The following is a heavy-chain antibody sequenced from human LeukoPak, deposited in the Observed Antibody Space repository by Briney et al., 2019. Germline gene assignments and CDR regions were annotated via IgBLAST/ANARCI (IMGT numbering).Heavy chain of an antibody. CDR3: AREGVYYYGSGSYIIFDY. CDR1: GGSISSGGYY. V-gene: IGHV4-31*03. CDR2: IYYSGST. Sequence: SQTLSLTCTVSGGSISSGGYYWSWIRQHPGKGLEWIGYIYYSGSTYYNPSLKSRVTISVDTSKNQFSLKLSSVTAADTAVYYCAREGVYYYGSGSYIIFDYWGQGTLVTVSS. J-gene: IGHJ4*02. D-gene: IGHD3-10*01.